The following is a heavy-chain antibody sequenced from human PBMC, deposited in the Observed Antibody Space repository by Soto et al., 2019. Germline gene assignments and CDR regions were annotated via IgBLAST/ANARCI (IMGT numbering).Heavy chain of an antibody. J-gene: IGHJ5*02. CDR1: GGSISSYY. CDR3: ARLRITRTGWFDP. D-gene: IGHD1-7*01. V-gene: IGHV4-59*01. Sequence: SETLSLTCTVSGGSISSYYWSWIRQPPGEGLEWIGYIYYSGSTNYNPSLKSRVTISVDTSKNQFSLKLSSVTAADTAVYYCARLRITRTGWFDPWGQGTLLTVSS. CDR2: IYYSGST.